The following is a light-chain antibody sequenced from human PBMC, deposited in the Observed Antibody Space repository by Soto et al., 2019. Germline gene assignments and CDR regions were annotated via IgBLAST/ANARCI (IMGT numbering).Light chain of an antibody. CDR2: DAS. Sequence: EFVLTQSPGTLSLSPGERATLSCRASQTVRNNCLAWYQQKPGQAPRLLIYDASSRATGIPDRFSGCGSGTDFTLTISRLEPVDFAVYYCQQFSSYPLTFGGGTKVDIK. J-gene: IGKJ4*01. CDR3: QQFSSYPLT. CDR1: QTVRNNC. V-gene: IGKV3-20*01.